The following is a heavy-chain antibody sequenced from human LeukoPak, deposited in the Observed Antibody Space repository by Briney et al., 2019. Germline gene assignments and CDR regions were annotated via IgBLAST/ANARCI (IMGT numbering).Heavy chain of an antibody. J-gene: IGHJ4*02. CDR1: GGTFSSYA. Sequence: ASVKVSCKASGGTFSSYAISWVRQAPGQGLEWMGGIIPIFGTANYAQKFQGRVTITTDESTSTAYMELSSLRSEDTAMYYCAREVGDYVWGSYLVYWGQGTLVTVSS. CDR2: IIPIFGTA. CDR3: AREVGDYVWGSYLVY. D-gene: IGHD3-16*02. V-gene: IGHV1-69*05.